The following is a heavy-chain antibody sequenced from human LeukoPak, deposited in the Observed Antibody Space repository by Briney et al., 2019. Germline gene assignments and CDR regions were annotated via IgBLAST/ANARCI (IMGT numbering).Heavy chain of an antibody. CDR1: GGSFSGYY. J-gene: IGHJ4*02. D-gene: IGHD2-2*01. Sequence: SEPLSLTCAVYGGSFSGYYWSWIRQPPGKGLEWIGEINHSGSTNYNPSLKSRVTISVDTSKNQFSLKLSSVNAADTAVYYCARIYCSSTSCYDFDYWGQGTLVTVSS. CDR2: INHSGST. V-gene: IGHV4-34*01. CDR3: ARIYCSSTSCYDFDY.